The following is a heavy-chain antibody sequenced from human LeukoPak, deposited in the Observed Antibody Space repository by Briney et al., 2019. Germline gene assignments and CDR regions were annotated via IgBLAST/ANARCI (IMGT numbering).Heavy chain of an antibody. V-gene: IGHV3-23*01. CDR2: ISGSGGST. CDR3: AKESRYCSGGSCYFDY. D-gene: IGHD2-15*01. Sequence: TGGSLRLPCAASGFTFSSYAMSWVRQAPGKGLEWVSAISGSGGSTYYADSVKGRFTISRDNSKNTLYLQMNSLRAEDTAVYYCAKESRYCSGGSCYFDYWGQGTLVTVSS. CDR1: GFTFSSYA. J-gene: IGHJ4*02.